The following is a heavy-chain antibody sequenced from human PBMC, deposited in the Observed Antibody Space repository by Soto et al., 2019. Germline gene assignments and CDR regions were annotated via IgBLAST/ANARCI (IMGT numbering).Heavy chain of an antibody. CDR3: ARDREQRGYYYSYGMDV. J-gene: IGHJ6*02. V-gene: IGHV3-30-3*01. D-gene: IGHD6-25*01. Sequence: QVQLVESGGGVVQPGRSLRLSCAASGFTFSSYAMHWVRQAPGKGLEWVAVISYDGSNKYYADSVKGRFTISRDNSKNTLYLQMNSLRAEDTAVYYCARDREQRGYYYSYGMDVWGQGTTVTVSS. CDR1: GFTFSSYA. CDR2: ISYDGSNK.